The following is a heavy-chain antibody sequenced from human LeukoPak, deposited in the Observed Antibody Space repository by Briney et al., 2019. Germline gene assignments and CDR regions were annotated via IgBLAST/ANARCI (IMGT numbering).Heavy chain of an antibody. Sequence: PGGSLRLSCAASGFTVSSNYMSWVRQAPGKGLEWVSVIYSGGSTYYADSVKGRFTISRDNSKNTLYLQMNSLRAEDTAVYYCARVYSAVVAATQNWFDPWGQGTLVTVSS. CDR1: GFTVSSNY. J-gene: IGHJ5*02. CDR3: ARVYSAVVAATQNWFDP. CDR2: IYSGGST. V-gene: IGHV3-53*01. D-gene: IGHD2-15*01.